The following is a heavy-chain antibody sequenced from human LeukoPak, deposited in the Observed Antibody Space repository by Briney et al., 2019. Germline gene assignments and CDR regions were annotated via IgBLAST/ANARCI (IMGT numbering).Heavy chain of an antibody. D-gene: IGHD3-22*01. CDR1: GFTFSSYW. CDR3: AREGYDDTNAFDI. Sequence: GGSLRLSCAASGFTFSSYWMSWVRQAPGKGLEWVANIKQDGSEKYYVDSVKGRFTISRDNAKNSLYLQMNSLRAEDTAVYYCAREGYDDTNAFDIWGQGTMVTVSS. CDR2: IKQDGSEK. V-gene: IGHV3-7*01. J-gene: IGHJ3*02.